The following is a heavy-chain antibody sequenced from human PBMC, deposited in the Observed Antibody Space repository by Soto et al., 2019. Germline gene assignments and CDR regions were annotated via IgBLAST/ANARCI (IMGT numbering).Heavy chain of an antibody. D-gene: IGHD2-21*02. Sequence: QVQLVQTGAEVKKPGASVKVSCKASGYTLTSYAMHWVRQAPGQRLEWMGWINAGNGNTKYSQKFQGRVTITRDTSASTAYMELSSLRSEDTAVYYCASGGRDPRTYNWFDPWGQGTLVTVSS. CDR1: GYTLTSYA. J-gene: IGHJ5*02. CDR2: INAGNGNT. V-gene: IGHV1-3*01. CDR3: ASGGRDPRTYNWFDP.